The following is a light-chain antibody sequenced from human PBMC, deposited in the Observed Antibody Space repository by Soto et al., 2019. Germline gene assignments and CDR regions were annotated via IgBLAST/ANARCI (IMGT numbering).Light chain of an antibody. CDR2: KAS. Sequence: DIKMTQSPSTLSAYVGDRVTITCRASQSISSWLAWYQQKPGKAPKLLIYKASSLQSGVPSRFSGSGSVTEFTLNIRSLQPDDFATYYCQQYNSYSTFGQGTKEEI. CDR1: QSISSW. CDR3: QQYNSYST. V-gene: IGKV1-5*03. J-gene: IGKJ1*01.